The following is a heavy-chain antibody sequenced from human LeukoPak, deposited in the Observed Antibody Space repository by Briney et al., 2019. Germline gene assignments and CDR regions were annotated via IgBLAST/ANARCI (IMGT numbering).Heavy chain of an antibody. V-gene: IGHV3-23*01. CDR2: ISTSGGDT. Sequence: GSLRLSCAASGFTFSNYAMHWVRQAPGKGLEWVSAISTSGGDTFYPDPVRGRFSISRDNSKNTPYLQMNSLRAEDTALYYCARVNGDYYFDSWGQGTLVTVSS. CDR3: ARVNGDYYFDS. CDR1: GFTFSNYA. J-gene: IGHJ4*02. D-gene: IGHD4-17*01.